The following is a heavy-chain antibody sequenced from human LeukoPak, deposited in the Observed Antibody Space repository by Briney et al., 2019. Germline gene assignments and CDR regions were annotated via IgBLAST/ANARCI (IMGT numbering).Heavy chain of an antibody. V-gene: IGHV4-39*01. Sequence: SETLSLTCTVSGGSISSSTYYWGWIRQPPGKGLGWIGSIYYSGSTYYNPSLKSRVSISVDTSKNQFSLKLSSVTAADTAVYYCARQHPIYDSSGYDDYWGQGTLVTVSS. CDR2: IYYSGST. CDR3: ARQHPIYDSSGYDDY. D-gene: IGHD3-22*01. CDR1: GGSISSSTYY. J-gene: IGHJ4*02.